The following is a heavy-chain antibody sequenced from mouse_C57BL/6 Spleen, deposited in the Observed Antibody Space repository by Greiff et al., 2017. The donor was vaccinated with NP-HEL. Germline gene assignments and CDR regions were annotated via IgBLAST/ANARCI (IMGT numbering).Heavy chain of an antibody. CDR2: IDPENGDT. D-gene: IGHD2-4*01. CDR1: GFNIKDDY. V-gene: IGHV14-4*01. CDR3: TTRCDCDGYYFDY. Sequence: EVKLQQSGAELVRPGASVKLSCTASGFNIKDDYMHWVKQRPEQGLEWIGWIDPENGDTEYASKFQGTATITADTSSNTAYLQLSSLTSEDTAVYYCTTRCDCDGYYFDYWGQGTTLTVSS. J-gene: IGHJ2*01.